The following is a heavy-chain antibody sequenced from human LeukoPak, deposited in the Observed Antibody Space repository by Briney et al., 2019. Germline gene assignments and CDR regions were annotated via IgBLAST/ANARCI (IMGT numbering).Heavy chain of an antibody. V-gene: IGHV1-18*01. J-gene: IGHJ3*01. CDR3: ARADGTNSGTNAFDV. D-gene: IGHD4-23*01. CDR2: ISTYTGRA. CDR1: GYRFNVYD. Sequence: ASVKVSCKTSGYRFNVYDILWVRQAPGHGLDYVGWISTYTGRANYAQKFQGRVSMITDTSTSTAYLELTNLTSSDTGLYYCARADGTNSGTNAFDVWDLATMVTVAS.